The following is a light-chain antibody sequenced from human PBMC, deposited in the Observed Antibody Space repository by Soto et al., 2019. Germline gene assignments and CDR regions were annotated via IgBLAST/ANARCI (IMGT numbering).Light chain of an antibody. V-gene: IGKV3-20*01. CDR3: QQYGSSPRT. CDR2: GAS. CDR1: QRVSSNY. J-gene: IGKJ1*01. Sequence: VLSQSPATLSLSPGERATLSCRASQRVSSNYLAWYQQKPGQAPRLLIYGASSRATGIPDRFSGSGSGTDLTLTISRLEPEDFAVYYCQQYGSSPRTFGQGTKVDIK.